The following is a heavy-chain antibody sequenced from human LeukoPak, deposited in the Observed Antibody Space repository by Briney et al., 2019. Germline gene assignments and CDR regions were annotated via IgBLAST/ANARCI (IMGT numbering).Heavy chain of an antibody. CDR2: MYHSGST. Sequence: PSETLSLTCAVSGYSISSGYYWGWIRQPPGKGLDWIASMYHSGSTYYNPSLKSRVTMSVDTSKNQFFLRLSSVTAADTAVYYCAKQGPTVVTHFDSWGQGTLVTVSS. V-gene: IGHV4-38-2*01. CDR3: AKQGPTVVTHFDS. D-gene: IGHD4-23*01. CDR1: GYSISSGYY. J-gene: IGHJ4*02.